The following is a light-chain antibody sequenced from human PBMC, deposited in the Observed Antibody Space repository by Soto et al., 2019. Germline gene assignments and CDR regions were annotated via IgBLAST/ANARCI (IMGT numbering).Light chain of an antibody. V-gene: IGKV3-11*01. CDR3: QQRDDWPLT. CDR2: DAS. J-gene: IGKJ4*01. CDR1: QSVKRR. Sequence: EIVLTQSPATLSLSPGEGATLSCRASQSVKRRLGWYQQKPGQAPTLLIYDASNRATGIPARFSGSGSDTDFTLTISSLEPEDFALHYCQQRDDWPLTFGGGNRVEIK.